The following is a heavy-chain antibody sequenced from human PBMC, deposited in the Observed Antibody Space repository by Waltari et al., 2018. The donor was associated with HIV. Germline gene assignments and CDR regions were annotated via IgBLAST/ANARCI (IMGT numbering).Heavy chain of an antibody. CDR1: GGSISSSNW. J-gene: IGHJ4*02. D-gene: IGHD4-17*01. Sequence: QVQLQESGPGLVKPSGTLSLTCAVSGGSISSSNWWSWVRQPPGKGLEWIGEIYQRGSTNSNPSLKSRVTISVDKSKNQFSLKLSSVTAADTAVYYCARSQDENDYGDYGGFDYWGQGTLVTVSS. CDR2: IYQRGST. CDR3: ARSQDENDYGDYGGFDY. V-gene: IGHV4-4*02.